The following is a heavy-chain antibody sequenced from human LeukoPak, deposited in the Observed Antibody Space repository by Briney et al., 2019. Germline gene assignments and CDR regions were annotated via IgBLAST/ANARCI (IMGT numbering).Heavy chain of an antibody. D-gene: IGHD2-21*02. J-gene: IGHJ4*02. Sequence: GASVKVSCKASGYTFTSYYMHWVRQAPGQGLEWMGIINPSGGSTSYAQKFQGRVTMTRDMSTSTVYMELSSLRSEDTAVYYCATNIVVVTAPGYWGQGTLVTVSS. V-gene: IGHV1-46*01. CDR3: ATNIVVVTAPGY. CDR1: GYTFTSYY. CDR2: INPSGGST.